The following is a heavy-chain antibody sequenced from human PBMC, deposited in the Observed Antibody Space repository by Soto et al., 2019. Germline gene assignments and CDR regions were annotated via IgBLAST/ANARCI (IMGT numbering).Heavy chain of an antibody. Sequence: PSETLSLTCTVSGGSISSYYWSWIRQPPGKGLEWIGYIYYSGSTNYNPSLKSRVTISVDTSKNHFSLKLSSVTAADTAVYYCARPSGSYLFYFDYWGQGTLVTVSS. J-gene: IGHJ4*02. D-gene: IGHD1-26*01. CDR1: GGSISSYY. CDR3: ARPSGSYLFYFDY. CDR2: IYYSGST. V-gene: IGHV4-59*08.